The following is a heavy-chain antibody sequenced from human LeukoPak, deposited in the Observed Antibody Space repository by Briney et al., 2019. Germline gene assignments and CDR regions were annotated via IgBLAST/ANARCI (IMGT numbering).Heavy chain of an antibody. CDR3: ARSDAPNYDSSGYYSLAFDY. Sequence: SETLSLTCTVSGGSISSYYWSWIRQPPGKGLEWIVYIYYSGSTNYNPSLKSRVTISVDTSKNQFSLKLSSVPPAHTAVYYCARSDAPNYDSSGYYSLAFDYWGQGTLVTVSS. CDR1: GGSISSYY. J-gene: IGHJ4*02. D-gene: IGHD3-22*01. V-gene: IGHV4-59*08. CDR2: IYYSGST.